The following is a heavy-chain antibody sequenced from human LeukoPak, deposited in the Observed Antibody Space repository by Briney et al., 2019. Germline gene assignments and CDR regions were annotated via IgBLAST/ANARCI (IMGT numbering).Heavy chain of an antibody. D-gene: IGHD5-24*01. Sequence: KVSCKASGGTFSSYAISWVRQAPGQGLEWMGGIIPIFGTANYAQKFQGRVTITTDESTSTAYMELSSLRSEDTAVYYCARGKRDGYNADYWGQGTLVTVSS. J-gene: IGHJ4*02. CDR1: GGTFSSYA. CDR2: IIPIFGTA. CDR3: ARGKRDGYNADY. V-gene: IGHV1-69*05.